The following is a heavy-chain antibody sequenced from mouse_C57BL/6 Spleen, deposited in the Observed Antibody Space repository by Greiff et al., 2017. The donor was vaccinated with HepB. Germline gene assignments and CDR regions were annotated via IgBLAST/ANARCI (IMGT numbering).Heavy chain of an antibody. Sequence: VQLQQSGPVLLKPGASVKMSCKASGYTFTDYYMNWVKQSHGKSLEWIGVINPYNGGTSYNQKFKGKATLTVDKSSSTAYMELNSLTSEDSAVYYCARYPYYGSSYWYFDVWGTGTTVTVSS. V-gene: IGHV1-19*01. CDR2: INPYNGGT. CDR3: ARYPYYGSSYWYFDV. D-gene: IGHD1-1*01. CDR1: GYTFTDYY. J-gene: IGHJ1*03.